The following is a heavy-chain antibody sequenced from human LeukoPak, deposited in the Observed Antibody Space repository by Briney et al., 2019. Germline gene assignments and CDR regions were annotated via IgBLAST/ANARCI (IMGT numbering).Heavy chain of an antibody. CDR3: AKALYGDYGNWFDP. CDR1: GFTFSSNG. J-gene: IGHJ5*02. Sequence: GGSLRLSCAASGFTFSSNGMHWVRQAPGKGLEWVAVISYDGSNKYYADSVKGRFTISRDNSKNTLYLQMNSLRAEDTAVYYCAKALYGDYGNWFDPWGQGTLVTVSS. V-gene: IGHV3-30*18. D-gene: IGHD4-17*01. CDR2: ISYDGSNK.